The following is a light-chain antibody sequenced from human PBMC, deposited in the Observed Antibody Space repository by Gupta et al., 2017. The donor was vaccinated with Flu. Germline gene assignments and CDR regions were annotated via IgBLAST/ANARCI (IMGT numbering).Light chain of an antibody. CDR3: AAWDDSLSGRV. CDR2: NDD. J-gene: IGLJ3*02. CDR1: TSNIGDKT. V-gene: IGLV1-44*01. Sequence: QSVLTQPPSTSGTPGPRVTISCSGITSNIGDKTVNWYRHLPGTAPKLIICNDDKRRSGVPDRFSGSRSGTSASLAISGLQAEDEADYYCAAWDDSLSGRVFGGGTKLTVL.